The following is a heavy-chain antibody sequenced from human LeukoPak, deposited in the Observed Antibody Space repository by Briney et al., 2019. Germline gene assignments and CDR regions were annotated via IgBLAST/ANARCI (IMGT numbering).Heavy chain of an antibody. Sequence: GGSLRLSCAASGFTFSSYAMSWVRQAPGKGLEWVSAISGSGGSTYYADSVKGRFTISRDNSKNTLYLQMNSLRAEDTAVYYCAKDRSGSYSDYYYYMDVWGKGTTVTVSS. D-gene: IGHD1-26*01. J-gene: IGHJ6*03. CDR2: ISGSGGST. CDR3: AKDRSGSYSDYYYYMDV. CDR1: GFTFSSYA. V-gene: IGHV3-23*01.